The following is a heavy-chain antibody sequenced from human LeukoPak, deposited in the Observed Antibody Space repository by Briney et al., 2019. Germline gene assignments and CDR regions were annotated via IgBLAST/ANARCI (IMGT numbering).Heavy chain of an antibody. CDR3: AREPNYDILTGYYKGGDAFDI. D-gene: IGHD3-9*01. J-gene: IGHJ3*02. Sequence: PSETLSLTCTVSGGSISRYYWSWIRQRAGKGLEWIERIYTSGSTNYNPSLKSRVTMSVDTSKNQFSLKLSSVTAADTAVYYCAREPNYDILTGYYKGGDAFDIWGQGTMVTVSS. CDR1: GGSISRYY. V-gene: IGHV4-4*07. CDR2: IYTSGST.